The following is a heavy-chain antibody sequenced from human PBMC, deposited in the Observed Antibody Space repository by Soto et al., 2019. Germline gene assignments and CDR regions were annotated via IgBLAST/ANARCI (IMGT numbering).Heavy chain of an antibody. D-gene: IGHD3-10*01. J-gene: IGHJ1*01. CDR3: ARGPRPSSAGPGAY. Sequence: GGSLRLSCALSGFDSSYYWIQWFRQSPGKGLEWVSRIDPDGTTTNYADSVKGRFSVSRGNARKTIYLQMNSLTADDTALYYCARGPRPSSAGPGAYWGQGTLVTVSS. V-gene: IGHV3-74*01. CDR2: IDPDGTTT. CDR1: GFDSSYYW.